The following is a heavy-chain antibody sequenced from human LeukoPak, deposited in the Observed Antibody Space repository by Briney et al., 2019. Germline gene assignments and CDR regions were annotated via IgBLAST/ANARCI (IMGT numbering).Heavy chain of an antibody. CDR2: INSDGSST. CDR1: GFTFSSYW. J-gene: IGHJ4*02. V-gene: IGHV3-74*01. D-gene: IGHD2-2*01. Sequence: PGGSLRLSCAASGFTFSSYWMHWVRQAPGKGLVWVSRINSDGSSTSYADSVKGRFTISRDNAKNTLYLQMNSLRAEDTAVYYCARTMGFFVVVPAAPDYWGQGTLVTVS. CDR3: ARTMGFFVVVPAAPDY.